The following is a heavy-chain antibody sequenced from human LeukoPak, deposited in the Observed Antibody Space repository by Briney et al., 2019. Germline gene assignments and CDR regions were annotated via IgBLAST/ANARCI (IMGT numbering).Heavy chain of an antibody. D-gene: IGHD1-26*01. CDR1: GFSLSTRGMC. V-gene: IGHV2-70*11. CDR2: IDWDDDK. Sequence: SGPTLLQPTPTLTLTFTFSGFSLSTRGMCVSWIRQPPEKALEWLPRIDWDDDKYYSTSLKTRLTISKDTSKNQVVLTMTNMDPVDTATYYCARIHSGSYYYFDYWGQGTLVTVSA. CDR3: ARIHSGSYYYFDY. J-gene: IGHJ4*02.